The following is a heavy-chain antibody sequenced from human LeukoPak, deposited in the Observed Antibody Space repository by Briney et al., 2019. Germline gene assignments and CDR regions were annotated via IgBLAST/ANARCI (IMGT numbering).Heavy chain of an antibody. CDR2: IYYSGST. D-gene: IGHD2-15*01. Sequence: SETLSLTCTVSGGSISSSSYYWGWIRQPPGKGLEWIGSIYYSGSTYYNPSLKSRVTISVDTSKNQFSLKLSSVTAADTAVYYCARAGVEVSAFDIWGQGTMVTASS. V-gene: IGHV4-39*01. J-gene: IGHJ3*02. CDR3: ARAGVEVSAFDI. CDR1: GGSISSSSYY.